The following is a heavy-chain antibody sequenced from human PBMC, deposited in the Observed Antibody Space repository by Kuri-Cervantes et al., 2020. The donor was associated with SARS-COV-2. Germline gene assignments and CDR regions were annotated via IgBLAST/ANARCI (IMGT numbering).Heavy chain of an antibody. V-gene: IGHV4-59*05. J-gene: IGHJ3*02. CDR1: GGTSNSHY. Sequence: AGTLTLTCTASGGTSNSHYWSWIRQPPGKGLEWIGSIYYSGSTYYNPSLKSRVTISVDTSKNQFSLKLSAVTAADTAVYYCARRTLDTAMVRCVRAPNDAFDIWGQGTMVTVSS. CDR2: IYYSGST. CDR3: ARRTLDTAMVRCVRAPNDAFDI. D-gene: IGHD5-18*01.